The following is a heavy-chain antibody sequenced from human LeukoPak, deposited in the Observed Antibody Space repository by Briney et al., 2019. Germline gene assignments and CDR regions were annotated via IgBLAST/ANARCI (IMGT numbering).Heavy chain of an antibody. J-gene: IGHJ6*03. CDR1: GFTFSSYG. V-gene: IGHV3-30*02. D-gene: IGHD4-17*01. CDR3: ARGPNTDYGRRYYYYMDV. CDR2: IRYDGSNK. Sequence: GGSLRLSCAASGFTFSSYGMHWVRQAPGKGLEWVAFIRYDGSNKYYADSVKGRFTISRDNSKNTLYLQMNSLRVEDTAVYYCARGPNTDYGRRYYYYMDVWGKGTTVTVSS.